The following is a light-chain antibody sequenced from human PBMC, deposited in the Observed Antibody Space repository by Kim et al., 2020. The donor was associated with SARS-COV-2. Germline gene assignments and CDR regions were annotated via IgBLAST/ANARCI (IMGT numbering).Light chain of an antibody. J-gene: IGKJ5*01. V-gene: IGKV1-13*02. Sequence: ASVGDIVTIPCRASQGISSALAWYQQKPGKAPKLLIYDASSLESEVPSRVSGSGSGTDFTLTISSLQPEDFATYYCQQFNSYPITFGQGTRLEIK. CDR1: QGISSA. CDR3: QQFNSYPIT. CDR2: DAS.